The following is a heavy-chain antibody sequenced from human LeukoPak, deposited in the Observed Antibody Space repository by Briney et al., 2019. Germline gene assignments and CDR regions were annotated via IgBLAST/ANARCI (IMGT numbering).Heavy chain of an antibody. Sequence: VASVKVSCKASGYTFTSYYMHWVRQAPGQGLEWMGIINPSGGSTSYAQQFQGRVTMTRDTSTSTVYMELSSLRSEDTAVYYCAREGIAVAVGYWGQGTLGTVSS. CDR2: INPSGGST. V-gene: IGHV1-46*01. CDR3: AREGIAVAVGY. D-gene: IGHD6-19*01. CDR1: GYTFTSYY. J-gene: IGHJ4*02.